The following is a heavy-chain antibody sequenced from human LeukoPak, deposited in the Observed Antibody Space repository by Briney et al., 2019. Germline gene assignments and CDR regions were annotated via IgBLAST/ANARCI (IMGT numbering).Heavy chain of an antibody. CDR2: INPGDSDT. CDR3: ARRGELWTRSSWYWSPADP. D-gene: IGHD6-13*01. J-gene: IGHJ5*02. CDR1: EYSFTNYW. Sequence: PGESLKISCQGSEYSFTNYWIGWVRQIPGKGLEWMGIINPGDSDTRYSPSFQGQVTISADKSISTAYLQWSSLKASDTAMYYCARRGELWTRSSWYWSPADPWGQGTLVTVSS. V-gene: IGHV5-51*01.